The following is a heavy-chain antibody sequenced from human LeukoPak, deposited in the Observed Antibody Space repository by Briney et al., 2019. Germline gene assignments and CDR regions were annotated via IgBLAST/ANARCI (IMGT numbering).Heavy chain of an antibody. CDR1: GGSISSYY. Sequence: SETLSLTCSVSGGSISSYYWSWIRQSPGKGLEWIGYIYSSGSTNYNPSLKSRVSISIDTSRNQFSLKLNSVTAADTAVYYCARGFPLSSCSGGSCPFFDHWGQGTLLTVSS. CDR3: ARGFPLSSCSGGSCPFFDH. D-gene: IGHD2-15*01. CDR2: IYSSGST. V-gene: IGHV4-59*12. J-gene: IGHJ4*02.